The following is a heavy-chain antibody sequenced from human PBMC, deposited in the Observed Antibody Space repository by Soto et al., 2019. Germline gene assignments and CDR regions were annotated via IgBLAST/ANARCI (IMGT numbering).Heavy chain of an antibody. CDR2: ISISSTI. V-gene: IGHV3-48*02. CDR1: GFTFNKYG. CDR3: ARDAYDSVWGSYRYLFDS. Sequence: EVQLVESGGGLVRPGGSLRLSCGASGFTFNKYGMNWVRQAPGKGLQWISYISISSTIFYADSVKGRFTTSRDNAKNSLYLQMNSRRDEDTALYYCARDAYDSVWGSYRYLFDSWGQGTLVTVSS. J-gene: IGHJ4*02. D-gene: IGHD3-16*02.